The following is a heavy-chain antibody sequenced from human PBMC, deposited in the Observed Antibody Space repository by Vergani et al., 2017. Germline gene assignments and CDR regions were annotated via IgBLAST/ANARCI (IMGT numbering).Heavy chain of an antibody. J-gene: IGHJ3*02. CDR3: ARGDYHVSFEI. V-gene: IGHV3-11*04. CDR2: ISSSGTTI. CDR1: GFSLSDYY. Sequence: QGQLVESGGGLVKPGGSLRLSCAASGFSLSDYYMTWIRQAPGKGLEWISYISSSGTTIYYPDSVKGRFTISRDNAKNLVFLQMDSLRAEDTALYYCARGDYHVSFEIWGRATMVTISS. D-gene: IGHD3-10*02.